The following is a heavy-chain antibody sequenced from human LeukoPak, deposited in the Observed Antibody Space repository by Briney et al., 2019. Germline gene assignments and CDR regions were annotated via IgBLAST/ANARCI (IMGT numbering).Heavy chain of an antibody. CDR1: GFTFSSYA. Sequence: GGSLRLSCAASGFTFSSYAMSWVRQAPGKGLEWVSAISSGGGNTYYADSVKGRFTISRDNAKNTVYLEMNSLRAEDTAVYYCARGGLFAYYLDFWGQGTLVTVSS. J-gene: IGHJ4*02. CDR2: ISSGGGNT. D-gene: IGHD3-10*02. CDR3: ARGGLFAYYLDF. V-gene: IGHV3-23*01.